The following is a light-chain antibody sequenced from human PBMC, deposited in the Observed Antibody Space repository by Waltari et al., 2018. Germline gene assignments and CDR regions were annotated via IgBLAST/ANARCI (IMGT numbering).Light chain of an antibody. CDR1: RGPNYA. V-gene: IGLV4-69*01. CDR3: QTWGTGIVV. CDR2: LNSDGSY. Sequence: QIVLTQSPSASASLGASVKPTCPLTRGPNYAVSWPQQQPGKGPRALMKLNSDGSYTKGDGIPDRFSGSSSGTDRYLTISSLQSDDEADYYCQTWGTGIVVFGGGTRLTV. J-gene: IGLJ3*02.